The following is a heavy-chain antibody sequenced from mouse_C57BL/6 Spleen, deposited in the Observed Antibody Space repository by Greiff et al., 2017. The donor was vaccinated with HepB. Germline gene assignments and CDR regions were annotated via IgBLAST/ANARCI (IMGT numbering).Heavy chain of an antibody. CDR1: GYTFTSYG. D-gene: IGHD1-1*01. CDR2: IYPRSGNT. J-gene: IGHJ4*01. CDR3: AKVYYGSRNAMDY. Sequence: QVRLQQSGAELARPGASVKLSCKASGYTFTSYGISWVKQRTGQGLEWIGEIYPRSGNTYYNEKFKGKATLTADKSSSTAYMELRSLTSEDSAVYFCAKVYYGSRNAMDYWGQGTSVTVSS. V-gene: IGHV1-81*01.